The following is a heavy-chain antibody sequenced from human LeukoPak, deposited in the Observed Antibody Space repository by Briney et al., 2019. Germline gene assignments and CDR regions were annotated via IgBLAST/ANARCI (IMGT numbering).Heavy chain of an antibody. Sequence: PGRTLRLSCAASGFTFSSYGMHWVRQAPGKGLEGVSFIRYDGSNKYYADSVKGRFTISRDNSKNTMYLKMSSLRAEDTDVYYCARDRQVGSSSWYPDQVDYWGQGKLVTVSS. D-gene: IGHD6-13*01. CDR3: ARDRQVGSSSWYPDQVDY. V-gene: IGHV3-30*02. CDR1: GFTFSSYG. CDR2: IRYDGSNK. J-gene: IGHJ4*02.